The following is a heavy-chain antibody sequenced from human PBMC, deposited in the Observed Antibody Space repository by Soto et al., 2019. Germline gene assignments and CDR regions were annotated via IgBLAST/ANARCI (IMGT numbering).Heavy chain of an antibody. D-gene: IGHD1-1*01. CDR1: GDSITNSNW. CDR3: ARDLGTGTDY. J-gene: IGHJ4*02. Sequence: QVQLQESGPGLVKPSGTLSLTCAVSGDSITNSNWWSWVRQPHGKGLEWIGEIYHSGATTYNPSLKSRATISVDPSNNHFSLKLTSVTAADTAVYFCARDLGTGTDYWGQGTLVTVAS. CDR2: IYHSGAT. V-gene: IGHV4-4*02.